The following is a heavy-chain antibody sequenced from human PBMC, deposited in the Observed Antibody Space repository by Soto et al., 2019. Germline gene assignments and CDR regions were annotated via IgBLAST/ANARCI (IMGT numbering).Heavy chain of an antibody. CDR3: ATGLGIAAAGHWVPWFDP. J-gene: IGHJ5*02. CDR1: GYTLTELS. Sequence: ASVKVSCKVSGYTLTELSMHWVRQAPGKGLEWMGGFDPEDGETIYAQKFQGRVTMTEDTSTDTAYMELSSLRSEDTAVYYCATGLGIAAAGHWVPWFDPWGQGTLVTVS. CDR2: FDPEDGET. D-gene: IGHD6-13*01. V-gene: IGHV1-24*01.